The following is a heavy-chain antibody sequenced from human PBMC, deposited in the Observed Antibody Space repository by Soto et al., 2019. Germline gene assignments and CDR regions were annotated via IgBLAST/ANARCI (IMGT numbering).Heavy chain of an antibody. CDR1: GGSISSYY. CDR3: ARIAAAGPGNWFDP. D-gene: IGHD6-13*01. CDR2: IYYSGST. Sequence: QVQLQESGPGLVKPSETLSLTCTVSGGSISSYYWSWIRQPPGKGLEWIGYIYYSGSTNYNPSLKSRVTISVDTSKNRSSLKLSCVTAADTAVYYCARIAAAGPGNWFDPWGQGTLVTVSS. V-gene: IGHV4-59*01. J-gene: IGHJ5*02.